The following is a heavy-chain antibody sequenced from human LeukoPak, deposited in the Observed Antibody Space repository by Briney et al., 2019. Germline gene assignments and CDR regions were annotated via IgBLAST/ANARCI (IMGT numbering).Heavy chain of an antibody. CDR1: GFTFSSYA. Sequence: PGGSLRLSCAASGFTFSSYAMSWVRQAPGKGLEWVANIKQDGSEKYYVDSVKGRFTISRDNAKNSLYLQMNSLRAEDTAVYYCARYGSYSSGWSPLRNVENGYYFDYWGQGTLVTVSS. CDR2: IKQDGSEK. CDR3: ARYGSYSSGWSPLRNVENGYYFDY. J-gene: IGHJ4*02. V-gene: IGHV3-7*01. D-gene: IGHD6-19*01.